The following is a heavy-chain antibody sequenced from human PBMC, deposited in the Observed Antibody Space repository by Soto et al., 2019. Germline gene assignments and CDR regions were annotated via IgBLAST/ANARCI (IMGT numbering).Heavy chain of an antibody. Sequence: ASVKVSCKASGGTFSRHAIHWVRLAPGQGLEWMGGIIPIFGTANYAQKFQGRVTITADESTSTAYMELSSLRSDDTAVYYCASLKLELHAFDIWGQGSMVTVSS. D-gene: IGHD1-7*01. V-gene: IGHV1-69*13. CDR2: IIPIFGTA. J-gene: IGHJ3*02. CDR3: ASLKLELHAFDI. CDR1: GGTFSRHA.